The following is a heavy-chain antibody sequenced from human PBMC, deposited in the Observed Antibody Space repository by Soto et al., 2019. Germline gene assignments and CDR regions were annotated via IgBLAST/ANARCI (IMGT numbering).Heavy chain of an antibody. CDR1: GGTFSNYA. V-gene: IGHV1-69*06. CDR2: IIPVIGTS. J-gene: IGHJ5*01. CDR3: ARGPVIVPTTLWNWFES. Sequence: QVQLVQSGAEVKKPGSSVKVSCTASGGTFSNYAISWVRQAPGQGLEWMGGIIPVIGTSNDAQKFRGRVTFTADKSTTTAYMELSSLTSEDTAVYFCARGPVIVPTTLWNWFESWGQGTLVTVSS. D-gene: IGHD1-26*01.